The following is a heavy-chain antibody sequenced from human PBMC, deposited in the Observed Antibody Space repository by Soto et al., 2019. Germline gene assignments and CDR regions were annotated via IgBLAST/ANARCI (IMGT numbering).Heavy chain of an antibody. V-gene: IGHV1-69*02. D-gene: IGHD6-19*01. CDR1: GGTFSSYT. J-gene: IGHJ1*01. CDR3: ATDYSSGWYNPEYFQH. Sequence: GASVKVSCTASGGTFSSYTIIWVRQAPGQGLEWMGRIIPILGIANYAQKFQGRVTITADKSTSTAYMELSSLRSEDTAVYYCATDYSSGWYNPEYFQHWGQGTLVTVSS. CDR2: IIPILGIA.